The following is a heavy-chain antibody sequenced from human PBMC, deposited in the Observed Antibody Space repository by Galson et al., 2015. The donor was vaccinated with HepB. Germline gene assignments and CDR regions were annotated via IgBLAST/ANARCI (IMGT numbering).Heavy chain of an antibody. V-gene: IGHV4-31*03. CDR3: ARDPNYYDSSGYYIDAFDI. Sequence: LSLTCTVSGGSISSGGYYWSWIRQHPGKGLEWIGYIYYSGSTYYNPSLKSRVTISVDTSKNQFSLKLSSVTAADTAVYYCARDPNYYDSSGYYIDAFDIWGQGTMVTVSS. CDR2: IYYSGST. J-gene: IGHJ3*02. CDR1: GGSISSGGYY. D-gene: IGHD3-22*01.